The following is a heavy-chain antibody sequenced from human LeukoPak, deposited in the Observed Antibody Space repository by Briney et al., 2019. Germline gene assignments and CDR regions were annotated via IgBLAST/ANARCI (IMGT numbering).Heavy chain of an antibody. CDR3: ARDLSFYCSSTSRYFERSPVGCWFDP. D-gene: IGHD2-2*01. V-gene: IGHV4-38-2*02. Sequence: NPSETLSLTCAVSGYSISSGYYWGWIRQPPGKGLEWIGSIYHSGSTYYNPSLKSRVTISVDTSKNQFSLKLSSVTAADTAVYYCARDLSFYCSSTSRYFERSPVGCWFDPWGQGTLVTVSS. CDR2: IYHSGST. CDR1: GYSISSGYY. J-gene: IGHJ5*02.